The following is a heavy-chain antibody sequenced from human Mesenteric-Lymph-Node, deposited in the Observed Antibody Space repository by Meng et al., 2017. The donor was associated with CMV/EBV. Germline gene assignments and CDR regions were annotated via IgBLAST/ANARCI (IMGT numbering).Heavy chain of an antibody. V-gene: IGHV1-46*01. D-gene: IGHD3-22*01. J-gene: IGHJ3*02. CDR3: ARDRLVQDYYDSSGLGAFDI. CDR2: INPSGGST. Sequence: ASVKVSCKASGYTFISHYIHWVRQAPGQGLEWMGIINPSGGSTTYAQKFQGRVTMTRDKSTSTVYMEVRSLRSEDTAVYYCARDRLVQDYYDSSGLGAFDIWGQGTKVTVSS. CDR1: GYTFISHY.